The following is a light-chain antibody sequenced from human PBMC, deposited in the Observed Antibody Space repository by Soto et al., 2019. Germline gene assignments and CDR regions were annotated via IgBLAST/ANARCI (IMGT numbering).Light chain of an antibody. Sequence: QSALTHPASVSGSPGQSITISCTGTSSDVGGYNFVSWYQQHPGKAPKLIIYEVSDRPSGVSNRFSGSKSGNTASLTISGLQAEDEADYYCSSYTSSSTLGGVFGTGTKVTVL. CDR3: SSYTSSSTLGGV. V-gene: IGLV2-14*01. CDR1: SSDVGGYNF. J-gene: IGLJ1*01. CDR2: EVS.